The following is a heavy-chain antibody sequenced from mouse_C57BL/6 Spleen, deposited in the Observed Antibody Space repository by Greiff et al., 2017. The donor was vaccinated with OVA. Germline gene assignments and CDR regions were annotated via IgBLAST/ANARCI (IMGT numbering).Heavy chain of an antibody. CDR1: GYTFTSYW. Sequence: QVQLQQPGTELVKPGASVKLSCKASGYTFTSYWMHWVKQRPGQGLEWIGNINPSNGGTNYNEKFKSKATLTVDKSSSTAYMQLSSLTSEDSAVYYCARGTDRLWLGYYAMDYWGQGTSVTVSS. J-gene: IGHJ4*01. CDR2: INPSNGGT. CDR3: ARGTDRLWLGYYAMDY. D-gene: IGHD2-2*01. V-gene: IGHV1-53*01.